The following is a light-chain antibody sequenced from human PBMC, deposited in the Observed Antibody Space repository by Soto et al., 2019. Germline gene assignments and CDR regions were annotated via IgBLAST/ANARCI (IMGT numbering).Light chain of an antibody. V-gene: IGKV3-15*01. J-gene: IGKJ2*01. Sequence: EIVMPQSPVTLSVSPGERATLSCRASQSVSSKLAWYQQKPGQAPRLLIYGASTRATGSPARFSGSGSGTEFTLSVSSLQSEDFAVYYCHQYNNWPQTFGQGTKLEIK. CDR2: GAS. CDR1: QSVSSK. CDR3: HQYNNWPQT.